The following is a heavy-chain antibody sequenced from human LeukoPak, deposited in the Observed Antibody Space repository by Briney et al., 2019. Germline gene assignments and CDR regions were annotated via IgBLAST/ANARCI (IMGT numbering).Heavy chain of an antibody. CDR1: GGSISSSSYY. J-gene: IGHJ5*02. V-gene: IGHV4-39*01. CDR2: MYYRGTT. CDR3: ATIAVVGKPTP. Sequence: PSETLSLTCTVSGGSISSSSYYWGWIRQPPGRGLEWIGSMYYRGTTYYNPSLKSRVTISVDTSKNQFSLRLTSVTAADTAVYHCATIAVVGKPTPWGQGTLVTVSS. D-gene: IGHD6-19*01.